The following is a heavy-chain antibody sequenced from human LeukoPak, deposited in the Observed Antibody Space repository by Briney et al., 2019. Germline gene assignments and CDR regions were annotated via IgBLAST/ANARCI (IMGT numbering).Heavy chain of an antibody. V-gene: IGHV1-18*01. D-gene: IGHD3-10*01. CDR1: GYTFTSYG. CDR2: ISAYNGNT. J-gene: IGHJ4*02. Sequence: ASVTVSCKASGYTFTSYGISWVRQAPGQGLEWMGWISAYNGNTNYAQKFQGRVTMTRDTSISTAYMVLNRLRSDDTAVYYCAREYYYGSGNYYNRIDYWGQGTLVTVSS. CDR3: AREYYYGSGNYYNRIDY.